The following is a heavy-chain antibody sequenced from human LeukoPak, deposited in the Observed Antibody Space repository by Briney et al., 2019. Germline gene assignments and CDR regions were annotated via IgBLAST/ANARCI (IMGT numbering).Heavy chain of an antibody. D-gene: IGHD2/OR15-2a*01. V-gene: IGHV3-74*01. J-gene: IGHJ4*02. CDR2: INNDGSWT. CDR3: VSFYETY. CDR1: GNHW. Sequence: GGSLRLSCAASGNHWMHWVLQAPGTGLVRVSHINNDGSWTSYADSVKGRFTISKDNAKNTVYLQMNSLRAEDTAVYYCVSFYETYWGRGTLVTVSS.